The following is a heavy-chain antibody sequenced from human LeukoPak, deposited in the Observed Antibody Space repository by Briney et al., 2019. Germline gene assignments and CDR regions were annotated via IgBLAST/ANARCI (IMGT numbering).Heavy chain of an antibody. J-gene: IGHJ3*01. CDR2: IKPDGSEI. CDR1: GFSFSRYW. D-gene: IGHD3-10*01. CDR3: ARGLLWPADDAFDL. V-gene: IGHV3-7*01. Sequence: GGSLRLSCEASGFSFSRYWMSWVRQAPVRGLEWVANIKPDGSEIYYVDSVKGRFTISRDNAKNAVYLHMNSLRPEDTAIYYCARGLLWPADDAFDLWGQGTVVTVSS.